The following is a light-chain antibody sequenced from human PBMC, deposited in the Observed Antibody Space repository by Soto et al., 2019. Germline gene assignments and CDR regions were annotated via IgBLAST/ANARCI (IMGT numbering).Light chain of an antibody. Sequence: QSALTQPRSVSGSPGQSVTISCTGTSSDVGYYKYVSWYQQHPGNAPKFMIYDVSKRPSGVPDRFSGSKSGNTASLTISGLQAEDEAEYYCCSYGGSYTWVFGGGTKVTVL. CDR2: DVS. CDR1: SSDVGYYKY. CDR3: CSYGGSYTWV. V-gene: IGLV2-11*01. J-gene: IGLJ3*02.